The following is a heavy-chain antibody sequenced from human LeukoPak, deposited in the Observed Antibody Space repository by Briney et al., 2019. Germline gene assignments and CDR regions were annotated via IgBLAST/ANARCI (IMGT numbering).Heavy chain of an antibody. Sequence: ASVKVSCKASGYTFTGYYMHWVRQAPGQGLEWMGWINPNSGGTNYAQKFQGRVTMTRDTSISTAYMELSSLRSEDTAVYYCATVNYYYDSSGYHDYWGQGTLVTVSS. CDR3: ATVNYYYDSSGYHDY. CDR1: GYTFTGYY. D-gene: IGHD3-22*01. CDR2: INPNSGGT. J-gene: IGHJ4*02. V-gene: IGHV1-2*02.